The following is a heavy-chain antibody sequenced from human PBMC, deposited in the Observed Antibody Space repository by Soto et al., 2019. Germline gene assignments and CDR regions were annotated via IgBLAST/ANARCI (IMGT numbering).Heavy chain of an antibody. CDR3: ARVGPWLPFDY. CDR2: IYYSGST. CDR1: GGSISSGDYY. D-gene: IGHD5-12*01. V-gene: IGHV4-30-4*01. J-gene: IGHJ4*02. Sequence: PSETLSLTCTVSGGSISSGDYYWSWIRQPPGKGLEWIGYIYYSGSTYYNPSLKSRVTISVDTSKNQFSLKLSSVTAADTAVYYCARVGPWLPFDYWGQGTLVTVSS.